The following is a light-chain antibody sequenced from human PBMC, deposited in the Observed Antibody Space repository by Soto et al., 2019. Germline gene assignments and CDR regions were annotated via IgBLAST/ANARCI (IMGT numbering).Light chain of an antibody. CDR1: ISYVGGYDY. V-gene: IGLV2-8*01. CDR2: EVT. Sequence: QSVLTQPPSASGSPGQSVTISCTGTISYVGGYDYVSWYQQHPGKAPKLMIYEVTIRPSGVSDRFSGSKSGNTASLTISGLQAAEEADYYCSLYTRENTYVFGTGTKVNVL. J-gene: IGLJ1*01. CDR3: SLYTRENTYV.